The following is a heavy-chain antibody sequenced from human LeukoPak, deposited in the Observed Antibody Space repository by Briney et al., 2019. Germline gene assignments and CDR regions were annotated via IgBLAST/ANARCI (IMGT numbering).Heavy chain of an antibody. CDR2: ISGSGGST. CDR3: AKDRYDFWSGYYTLYYYYYGMDV. J-gene: IGHJ6*02. V-gene: IGHV3-23*01. CDR1: GFAFSSYA. Sequence: GGSLRLSCSASGFAFSSYAMHWVRQAPGKGLEWVSAISGSGGSTYYADSVKGRFTISRDNSKNTLYLQMNSLRAEDTAVYYCAKDRYDFWSGYYTLYYYYYGMDVWGQGTTVTVSS. D-gene: IGHD3-3*01.